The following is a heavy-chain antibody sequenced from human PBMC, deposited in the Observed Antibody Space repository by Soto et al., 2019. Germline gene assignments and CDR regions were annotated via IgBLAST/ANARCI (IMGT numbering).Heavy chain of an antibody. Sequence: QVHLVESGGGVVQPGRSLRLSWEASGFTFNHYAMHWVRQAPGKGLEWVAVVSYDGSTKYYADSVKGRFTSSRDNSKNTLYLQMNSLYTEDTAVYYCARSYIWGYIDYWGQGTLVSVSS. V-gene: IGHV3-30-3*01. CDR1: GFTFNHYA. CDR2: VSYDGSTK. J-gene: IGHJ4*02. D-gene: IGHD3-16*01. CDR3: ARSYIWGYIDY.